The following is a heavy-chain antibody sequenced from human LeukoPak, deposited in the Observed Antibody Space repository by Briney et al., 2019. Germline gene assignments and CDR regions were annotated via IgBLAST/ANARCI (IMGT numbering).Heavy chain of an antibody. V-gene: IGHV4-39*01. CDR2: IHYSGTT. CDR1: GGSISSSSYY. D-gene: IGHD3-22*01. CDR3: ARHSYYCDSSGYDCFFDY. Sequence: SETLSLTCTVSGGSISSSSYYWGWNRQPPGKGLEWIGSIHYSGTTNYNPSLKSRVTISVDMSKKQFSLKLSSVTAADTAVYFCARHSYYCDSSGYDCFFDYWGQGTLVTVSS. J-gene: IGHJ4*02.